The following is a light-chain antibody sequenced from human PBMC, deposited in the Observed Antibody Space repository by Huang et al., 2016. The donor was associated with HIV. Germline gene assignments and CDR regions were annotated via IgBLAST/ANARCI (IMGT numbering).Light chain of an antibody. J-gene: IGKJ4*01. V-gene: IGKV4-1*01. Sequence: DIVMTQSPDSLAVSLGARATINCKSSQSVLYSSNNKNYLAWYQQKTGQPPKLLIYWASTRESGVPDRFGGSGSGTDFTLTISSLQAEDVAVYYCQQYYSTPLTFGGGTKVDIK. CDR3: QQYYSTPLT. CDR1: QSVLYSSNNKNY. CDR2: WAS.